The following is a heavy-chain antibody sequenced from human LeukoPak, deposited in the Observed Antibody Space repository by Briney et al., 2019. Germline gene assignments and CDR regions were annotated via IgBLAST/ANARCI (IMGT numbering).Heavy chain of an antibody. J-gene: IGHJ4*02. Sequence: SETLSLTCAVYGGSFSAYYWTWIRQPPGKGLEWIGEINHNGSTNYNPSLKSRVTISIDTPKNQFSLKLASVSAADTAVYYCARGQVVREYWGQGTLVTVSS. CDR2: INHNGST. D-gene: IGHD2-15*01. CDR3: ARGQVVREY. CDR1: GGSFSAYY. V-gene: IGHV4-34*01.